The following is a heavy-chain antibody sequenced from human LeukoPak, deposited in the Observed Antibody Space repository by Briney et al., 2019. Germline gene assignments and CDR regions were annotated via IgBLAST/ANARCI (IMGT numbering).Heavy chain of an antibody. Sequence: SETLSLTCTLSGGSISGSYWSWIRQPPGKGLEWIGSIYYSGSTYYNPSLKSRVTISVDTSKNQFSLKLSSVTAADTAVYYCANHYYDSSGYHSPFDYWGQGTLVTVSS. V-gene: IGHV4-59*05. CDR3: ANHYYDSSGYHSPFDY. D-gene: IGHD3-22*01. CDR2: IYYSGST. J-gene: IGHJ4*02. CDR1: GGSISGSY.